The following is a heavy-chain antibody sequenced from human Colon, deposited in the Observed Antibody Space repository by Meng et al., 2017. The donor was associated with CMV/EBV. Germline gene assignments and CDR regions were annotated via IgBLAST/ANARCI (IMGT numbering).Heavy chain of an antibody. J-gene: IGHJ4*02. V-gene: IGHV3-23*01. CDR1: GFTFSSYG. Sequence: GESLKISCAASGFTFSSYGMHWVRQAPGKGLEWVSAISGSGGTTYYADSVKGRFTISRDNSKNTLYLQMNSLSAEDTALYYCANTYDGDSNYWGQGTLVTVSS. CDR2: ISGSGGTT. CDR3: ANTYDGDSNY. D-gene: IGHD4-23*01.